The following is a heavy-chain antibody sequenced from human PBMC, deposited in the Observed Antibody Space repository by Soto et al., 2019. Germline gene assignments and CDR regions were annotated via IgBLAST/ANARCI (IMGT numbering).Heavy chain of an antibody. V-gene: IGHV3-9*01. Sequence: EVQLVESGGGLVQPGRSLRLSCAASGFIFDDYAMHWVRQAPGKGLEWVSGISWNSGSIDYADSVKGRFTISRDNAKKSLYLQMNSLRAEDTALYYCAKDIITILGNYYYYYGMDVWDQGTTVTVSS. CDR2: ISWNSGSI. J-gene: IGHJ6*02. CDR1: GFIFDDYA. D-gene: IGHD3-3*01. CDR3: AKDIITILGNYYYYYGMDV.